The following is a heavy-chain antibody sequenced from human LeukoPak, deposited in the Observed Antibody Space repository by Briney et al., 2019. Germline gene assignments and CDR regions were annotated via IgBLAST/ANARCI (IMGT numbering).Heavy chain of an antibody. J-gene: IGHJ4*02. Sequence: ASVKVSCKASGYTFTSYYMHWVRQAPGQGLEWMGIINPSGGITSYAQKFQGRVTMTRDMSTSTVYMELSSLRSEDTAVYYCARAVGRDCSGGSCLAYWGQGTLVTVSS. V-gene: IGHV1-46*01. D-gene: IGHD2-15*01. CDR1: GYTFTSYY. CDR2: INPSGGIT. CDR3: ARAVGRDCSGGSCLAY.